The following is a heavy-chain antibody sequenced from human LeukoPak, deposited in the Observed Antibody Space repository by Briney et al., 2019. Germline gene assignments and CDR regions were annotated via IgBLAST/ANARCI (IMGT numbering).Heavy chain of an antibody. D-gene: IGHD4-17*01. Sequence: ASVKVSCKASGGTFSSYAISWVRQAPGHGLEWMGGIIPIFGTANYAQKFQGRVTITADESTSTAYMELSSLRSEDTAVYYCARARGDYGDYGFVLDIWGQGTMVTVSS. CDR3: ARARGDYGDYGFVLDI. CDR2: IIPIFGTA. J-gene: IGHJ3*02. V-gene: IGHV1-69*13. CDR1: GGTFSSYA.